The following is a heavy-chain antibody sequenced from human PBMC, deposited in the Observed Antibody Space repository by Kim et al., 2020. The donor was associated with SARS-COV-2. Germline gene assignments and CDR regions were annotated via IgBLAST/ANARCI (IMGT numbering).Heavy chain of an antibody. Sequence: AQKFQGRVTMTRDTSTSTVYMELSSLRSEDTAVYYCARDYSDFWSGYYTGIAPDYWGQGTLVTVSS. CDR3: ARDYSDFWSGYYTGIAPDY. V-gene: IGHV1-46*01. D-gene: IGHD3-3*01. J-gene: IGHJ4*02.